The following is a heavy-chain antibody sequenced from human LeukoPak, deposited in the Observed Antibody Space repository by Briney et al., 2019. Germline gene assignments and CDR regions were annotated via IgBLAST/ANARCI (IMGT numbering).Heavy chain of an antibody. J-gene: IGHJ4*02. V-gene: IGHV4-38-2*01. CDR3: ARHTMVRGVIIGPVDY. CDR1: GYSISSGYY. Sequence: PSETLSLTCAVSGYSISSGYYWGWIRQPPGKGLEWIGSIYHSGSTYYNPSLKSRVTISVDTSKNQFSLKLSSVTAADTAVSYCARHTMVRGVIIGPVDYWGQGTLVTVSS. D-gene: IGHD3-10*01. CDR2: IYHSGST.